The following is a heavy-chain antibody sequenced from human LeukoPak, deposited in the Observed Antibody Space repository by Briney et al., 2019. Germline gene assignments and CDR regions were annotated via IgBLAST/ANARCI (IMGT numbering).Heavy chain of an antibody. V-gene: IGHV1-46*01. D-gene: IGHD4-17*01. CDR3: SRLVGDYGDYVDY. Sequence: GASVKVSCKASGYTFTSYYMHWVRQAPGQGLEWMGLINPSSGTTTYAQRFQGRVTMTRDTSTSTVYMELSSLRSEDTAIYYCSRLVGDYGDYVDYWGQGTLVTVSS. J-gene: IGHJ4*02. CDR2: INPSSGTT. CDR1: GYTFTSYY.